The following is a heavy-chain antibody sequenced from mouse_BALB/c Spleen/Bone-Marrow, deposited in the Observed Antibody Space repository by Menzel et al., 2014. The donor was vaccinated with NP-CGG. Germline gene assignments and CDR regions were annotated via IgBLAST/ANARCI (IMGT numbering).Heavy chain of an antibody. V-gene: IGHV1-14*01. CDR1: GYTFTSYV. Sequence: VQLQQSGPELVKPGTLVKMSCKASGYTFTSYVMHWVKQKPGQGLEWIGYINPYNDGTKYNEKFKGKATLTSDKSSSTAYMELSSLTSEDSAVFYCARSLYGYDWYFDVWGAGTTVTVSS. CDR3: ARSLYGYDWYFDV. J-gene: IGHJ1*01. D-gene: IGHD2-2*01. CDR2: INPYNDGT.